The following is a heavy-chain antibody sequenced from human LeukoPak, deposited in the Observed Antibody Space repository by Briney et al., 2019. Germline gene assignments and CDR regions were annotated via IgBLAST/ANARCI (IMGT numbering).Heavy chain of an antibody. CDR2: IYTSGST. V-gene: IGHV4-61*02. CDR1: GGSISSGSYY. D-gene: IGHD3-3*01. Sequence: SSETLSLTCTVSGGSISSGSYYWSWIRQPAGKGLEWIGRIYTSGSTNYNPSLKSRVTISVDTSKNQFSLKLSSVTAADTAVYYCALYTLFGVAPDYWGQGTLVTVSS. CDR3: ALYTLFGVAPDY. J-gene: IGHJ4*02.